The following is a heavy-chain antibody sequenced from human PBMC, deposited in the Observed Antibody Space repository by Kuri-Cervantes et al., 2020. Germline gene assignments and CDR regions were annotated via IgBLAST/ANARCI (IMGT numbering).Heavy chain of an antibody. V-gene: IGHV3-11*04. CDR3: ARDFTISDAFDI. J-gene: IGHJ3*02. D-gene: IGHD3-9*01. Sequence: GESLKISCAASGFTFSDYYMSWIRQAPGKGLEWVSYISSSGSTIYYADSVQGRFTISRDTSKNRLYLQMNSLTTEDTAVYYCARDFTISDAFDIWGQGTMVTVSS. CDR1: GFTFSDYY. CDR2: ISSSGSTI.